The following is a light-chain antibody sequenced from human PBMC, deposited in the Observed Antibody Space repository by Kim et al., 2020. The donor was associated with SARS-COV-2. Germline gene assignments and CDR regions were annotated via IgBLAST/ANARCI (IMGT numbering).Light chain of an antibody. Sequence: PGERATLSCRASQSVSSSYLAWYQQKPGQAPRLLIYGASSRATGIPDRFSGSGSGTDFTLTISRLEPEDFAVYYCQQYGSSPWTFGQGTKVDIK. CDR1: QSVSSSY. CDR3: QQYGSSPWT. J-gene: IGKJ1*01. CDR2: GAS. V-gene: IGKV3-20*01.